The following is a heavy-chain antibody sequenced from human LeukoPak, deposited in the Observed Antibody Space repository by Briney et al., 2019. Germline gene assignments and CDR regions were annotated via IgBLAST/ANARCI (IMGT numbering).Heavy chain of an antibody. CDR2: VYYTGSP. J-gene: IGHJ5*02. D-gene: IGHD6-19*01. CDR1: GFIFSNYG. CDR3: ASGVGETRQWLVREGDDNWFDP. Sequence: GSLRLSCAVSGFIFSNYGMNWVRQPPGKRLEWVGTVYYTGSPYYNPSLNRRDTIAVDTSKNQLSLKLTSVTATDTALYYCASGVGETRQWLVREGDDNWFDPWGQGTLVIVSS. V-gene: IGHV4-39*01.